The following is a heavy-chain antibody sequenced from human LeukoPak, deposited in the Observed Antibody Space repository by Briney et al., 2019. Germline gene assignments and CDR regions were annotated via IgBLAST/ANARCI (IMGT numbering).Heavy chain of an antibody. CDR2: IYYSGST. J-gene: IGHJ6*02. D-gene: IGHD6-19*01. CDR3: ARRIAVAGTHYYYGMDV. CDR1: GGSISSYY. V-gene: IGHV4-59*08. Sequence: SETLSLTCTVSGGSISSYYWSWIRQPPGKGLEWIGYIYYSGSTNYNPSLKSRVTISVDTSKNQFSLKLSSVTAADTAVYYCARRIAVAGTHYYYGMDVWGQGTTVTVSS.